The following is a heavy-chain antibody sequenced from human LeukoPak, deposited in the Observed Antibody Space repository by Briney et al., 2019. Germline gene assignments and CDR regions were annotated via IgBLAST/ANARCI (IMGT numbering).Heavy chain of an antibody. CDR2: IRYDGSNK. D-gene: IGHD2-2*01. CDR3: AKALTSGRAAVPAAIGAFDI. CDR1: GFTFSSYG. Sequence: GGSLRLSCAASGFTFSSYGMHWVRQAPGKGLEWVAFIRYDGSNKYYADSVKGRFTISRDNSKNTLYLQMNSLRAEDTAVYYCAKALTSGRAAVPAAIGAFDIWGQGTMVTVSS. J-gene: IGHJ3*02. V-gene: IGHV3-30*02.